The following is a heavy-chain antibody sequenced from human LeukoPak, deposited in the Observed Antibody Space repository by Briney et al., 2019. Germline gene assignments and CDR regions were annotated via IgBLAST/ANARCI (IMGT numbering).Heavy chain of an antibody. Sequence: SETLSLTCTVSGGSISSSSAYWGWIRQPPGKGLEWIGSIYYSKNTYYNPSLKSRVTISADTSKNQFSLTLGSVSSTDTAVYHCVSPRGFSYGYCDYWGQGTLVTVSS. D-gene: IGHD5-18*01. CDR3: VSPRGFSYGYCDY. CDR1: GGSISSSSAY. CDR2: IYYSKNT. V-gene: IGHV4-39*01. J-gene: IGHJ4*02.